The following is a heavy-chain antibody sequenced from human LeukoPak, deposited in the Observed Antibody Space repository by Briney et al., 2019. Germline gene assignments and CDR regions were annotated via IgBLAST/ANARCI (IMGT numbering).Heavy chain of an antibody. CDR2: ISGSDGSA. Sequence: GGSLRLSCAASGFTVSSSYMNWVRQAPGKGLKWVSAISGSDGSAFYADSVKGRFTISRDNSKNTLSLQMNSLRAEDTAVYYCTRVSYADGGYFDYWGQGTLVTVSS. V-gene: IGHV3-23*01. CDR3: TRVSYADGGYFDY. D-gene: IGHD3-16*01. J-gene: IGHJ4*02. CDR1: GFTVSSSY.